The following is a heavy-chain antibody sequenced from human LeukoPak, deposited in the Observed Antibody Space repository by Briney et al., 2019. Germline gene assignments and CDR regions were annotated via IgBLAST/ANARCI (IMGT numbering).Heavy chain of an antibody. D-gene: IGHD2/OR15-2a*01. CDR1: GGPIRGYY. Sequence: NSSETLSLTCTVSGGPIRGYYWSWIRQPPGKGLEWIGYMYYSGSFNYNPSLKSRVTISGDTSKNHLSLNLIYVIAADTAVYYCARAPFTGDAFDIWGQGTMVTVSS. CDR2: MYYSGSF. J-gene: IGHJ3*02. V-gene: IGHV4-59*13. CDR3: ARAPFTGDAFDI.